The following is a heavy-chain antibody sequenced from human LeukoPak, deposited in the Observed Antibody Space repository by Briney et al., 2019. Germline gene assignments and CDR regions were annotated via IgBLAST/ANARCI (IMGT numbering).Heavy chain of an antibody. CDR2: TSYDGSNK. Sequence: GRSLRLSCAASGFIFSNYGMHWVRQAPGKGLEWVAVTSYDGSNKHYADSVKGRFIISRDTAKNTLYLQMSSLRVEDTAVYYCAKAKMVAADGYQYYYGMDVWGKGTMVTVSS. CDR3: AKAKMVAADGYQYYYGMDV. V-gene: IGHV3-30*18. J-gene: IGHJ6*04. D-gene: IGHD2-15*01. CDR1: GFIFSNYG.